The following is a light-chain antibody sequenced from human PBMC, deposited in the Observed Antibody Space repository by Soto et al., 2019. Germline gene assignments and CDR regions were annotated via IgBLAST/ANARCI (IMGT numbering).Light chain of an antibody. V-gene: IGLV1-44*01. Sequence: QLVLTQPPSASGTPGQRVTISCSGSGSNIGTNTVHWYRQVPGTAPKPLIYSNDQRPSGVPDRISGSKSGTSGSLAISGLQSEDEADYYCAAWDDSLQGPVFGGGTKLTVL. J-gene: IGLJ2*01. CDR2: SND. CDR1: GSNIGTNT. CDR3: AAWDDSLQGPV.